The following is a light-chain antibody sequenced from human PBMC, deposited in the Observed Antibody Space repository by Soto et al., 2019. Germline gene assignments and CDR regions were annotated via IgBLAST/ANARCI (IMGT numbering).Light chain of an antibody. Sequence: DIQMTQSPSSLSASVGDRVTITCRASQDIYNSLNWYQHQPGKAPKLLIYDASNLEVGVPSRFSGRGSGTDFTLTISCLQSEDFATYFCQQYYTYPQTFGQGTKLEIK. J-gene: IGKJ2*01. V-gene: IGKV1-33*01. CDR1: QDIYNS. CDR2: DAS. CDR3: QQYYTYPQT.